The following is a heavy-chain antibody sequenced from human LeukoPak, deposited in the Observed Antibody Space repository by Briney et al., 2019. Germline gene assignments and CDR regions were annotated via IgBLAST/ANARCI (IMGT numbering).Heavy chain of an antibody. D-gene: IGHD3-9*01. V-gene: IGHV1-2*02. CDR1: GYTFTGYY. CDR3: ARGGPYDILTGSLDY. CDR2: INPNSGGT. J-gene: IGHJ4*02. Sequence: GASVKVSCKASGYTFTGYYMHWVRQAPGQGLEGLGWINPNSGGTNYAQKFQGRVTMTRDTSISTAYMELSRLRSDDTAVYYCARGGPYDILTGSLDYWNQGTLVTVSS.